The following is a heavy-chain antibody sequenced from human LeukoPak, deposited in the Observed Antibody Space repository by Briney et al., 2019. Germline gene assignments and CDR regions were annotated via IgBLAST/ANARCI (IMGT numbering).Heavy chain of an antibody. V-gene: IGHV4-59*01. D-gene: IGHD6-13*01. CDR2: IYYSGST. CDR1: GGSISSYY. CDR3: ASYSSLYFDY. Sequence: SETLSLTCTVSGGSISSYYWSWIRQPPGKGLEWIGYIYYSGSTNYNPSLKSRVTISVDTSKNQFSLKLSSVTAADTAVYYCASYSSLYFDYWGQGTLVTVSS. J-gene: IGHJ4*02.